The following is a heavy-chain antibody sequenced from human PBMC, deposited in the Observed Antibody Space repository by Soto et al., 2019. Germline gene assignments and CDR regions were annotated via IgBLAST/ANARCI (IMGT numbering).Heavy chain of an antibody. CDR3: ARSSYGDYGGFDY. CDR2: IYYSGST. D-gene: IGHD4-17*01. CDR1: GGSISTDNYY. J-gene: IGHJ4*02. Sequence: QVQLQESGPGLVKPSQTLSLTCTVPGGSISTDNYYWSWIRQHPGNGLEWTGYIYYSGSTYYNPSLKSLVTISVYTSKNRFSLQLITVTAADTDVYYCARSSYGDYGGFDYWGQGTLVTVSS. V-gene: IGHV4-31*01.